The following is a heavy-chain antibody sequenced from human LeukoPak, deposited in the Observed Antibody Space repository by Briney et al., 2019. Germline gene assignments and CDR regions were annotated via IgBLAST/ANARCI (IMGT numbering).Heavy chain of an antibody. CDR2: IIPIFGTA. V-gene: IGHV1-69*13. J-gene: IGHJ6*03. D-gene: IGHD6-13*01. Sequence: GASVRVSCKASGGTFSSYAISWVRQAPGQGLEWMGGIIPIFGTANYAQKFQGRVTITADESTSTAYMELSSLRSEDTAVYYCARGPPSGSSSALYYYYYYMDVWGKGTTVTISS. CDR1: GGTFSSYA. CDR3: ARGPPSGSSSALYYYYYYMDV.